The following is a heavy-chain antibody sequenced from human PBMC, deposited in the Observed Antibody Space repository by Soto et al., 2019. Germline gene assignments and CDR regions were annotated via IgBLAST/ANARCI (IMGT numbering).Heavy chain of an antibody. D-gene: IGHD1-26*01. CDR2: IIPIFGTA. J-gene: IGHJ6*02. CDR1: GGTFSSYA. V-gene: IGHV1-69*13. CDR3: ARATTGPHIGGYYYYYGMDV. Sequence: ASVKVSCKASGGTFSSYAISWVRQAPGQGLEWMGGIIPIFGTANYAQKFQGRITITADESTSTAYMELSSLRSEDTAVYYCARATTGPHIGGYYYYYGMDVWGQGTTVTVSS.